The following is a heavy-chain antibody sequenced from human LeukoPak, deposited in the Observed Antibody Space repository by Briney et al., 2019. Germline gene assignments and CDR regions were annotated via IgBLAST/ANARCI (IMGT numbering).Heavy chain of an antibody. CDR2: MNPNSGNT. Sequence: ASVKVSCKASGYTITSYDINWVRQATGQGLEWMGWMNPNSGNTGYAQKFQGRVTMTRNTSISTAYMELSSLRSEDTAVYYCARLRANTGYSAWFDPWGQGTLVTVPS. CDR1: GYTITSYD. D-gene: IGHD1-26*01. J-gene: IGHJ5*02. V-gene: IGHV1-8*01. CDR3: ARLRANTGYSAWFDP.